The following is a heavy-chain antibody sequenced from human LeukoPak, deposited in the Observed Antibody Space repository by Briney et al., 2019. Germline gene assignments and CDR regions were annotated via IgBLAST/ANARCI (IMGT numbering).Heavy chain of an antibody. Sequence: GESLKISCKGSGYSFTSYWIGWVRQMPGKGLEWMGIIYPGDSDTRYSPSFQGQVTISADKSISTAYLQWSSLKASDTAMYYCARRLGYCSGGSCHFDYWGRGTLVTVSS. CDR2: IYPGDSDT. V-gene: IGHV5-51*01. J-gene: IGHJ4*02. CDR3: ARRLGYCSGGSCHFDY. CDR1: GYSFTSYW. D-gene: IGHD2-15*01.